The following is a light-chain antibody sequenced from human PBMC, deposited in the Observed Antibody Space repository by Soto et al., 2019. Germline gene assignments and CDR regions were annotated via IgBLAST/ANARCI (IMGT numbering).Light chain of an antibody. Sequence: DIQMTQSPSSLSASVGDRVTITCRTSQSITNYLNWYQQKPGEAPKSLIYGAVSLQSGVPSRFSGSGSGREFTLTISGLQSEDFATYYCQQYDGYPRTFGQGTKVDIK. J-gene: IGKJ1*01. V-gene: IGKV1-16*01. CDR1: QSITNY. CDR2: GAV. CDR3: QQYDGYPRT.